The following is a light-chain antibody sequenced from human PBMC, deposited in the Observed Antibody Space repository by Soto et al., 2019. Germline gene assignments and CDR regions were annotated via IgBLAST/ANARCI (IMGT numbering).Light chain of an antibody. Sequence: EIVLTQSPGTLSLSPGERATLSCRASQSVSSSYLAWYQQKPGQAPRLLIYGASSRATGIPDRFSGTGSGTDSTITISRLELEDLAVNYCQQYARSLITFGGGTKVEIK. CDR2: GAS. CDR1: QSVSSSY. CDR3: QQYARSLIT. J-gene: IGKJ4*01. V-gene: IGKV3-20*01.